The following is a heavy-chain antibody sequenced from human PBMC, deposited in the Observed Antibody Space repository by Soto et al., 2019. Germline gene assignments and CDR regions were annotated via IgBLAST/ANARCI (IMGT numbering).Heavy chain of an antibody. V-gene: IGHV4-59*01. D-gene: IGHD3-22*01. J-gene: IGHJ3*02. CDR3: ARGGGYYDGSGYNHRDAFDI. CDR2: IYYSGST. CDR1: GGSISSYY. Sequence: PSETLSLTCTISGGSISSYYWSWIRQPPGKGLEWIGYIYYSGSTNYNPSLKSRVTISVDTSKNQFSLKLSSVTAADTAVYYCARGGGYYDGSGYNHRDAFDIWGQGTMVT.